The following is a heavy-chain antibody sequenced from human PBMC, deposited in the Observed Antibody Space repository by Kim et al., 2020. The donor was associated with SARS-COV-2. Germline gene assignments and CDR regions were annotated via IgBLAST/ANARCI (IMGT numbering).Heavy chain of an antibody. CDR3: AGDRGMGASYY. J-gene: IGHJ4*02. Sequence: KNYEESLTGRFTISRDNAKNSLYLQMNRLRADDTAVYYCAGDRGMGASYYWGQGSLVTVSS. V-gene: IGHV3-7*03. D-gene: IGHD1-26*01. CDR2: K.